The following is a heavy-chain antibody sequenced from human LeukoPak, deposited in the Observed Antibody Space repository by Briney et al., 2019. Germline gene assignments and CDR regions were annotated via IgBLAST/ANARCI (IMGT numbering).Heavy chain of an antibody. D-gene: IGHD5-12*01. Sequence: PGGSLRLSCAASGFTLSDYYMSCIRQAPRKRLEWGSYISSSSSYSNYADSVKGRFTISRDNFKKSVYLRMTSLRAEDTAVYYCARDIGGYDSKKFDYWGQGTLVTVSS. CDR2: ISSSSSYS. CDR1: GFTLSDYY. CDR3: ARDIGGYDSKKFDY. V-gene: IGHV3-11*05. J-gene: IGHJ4*02.